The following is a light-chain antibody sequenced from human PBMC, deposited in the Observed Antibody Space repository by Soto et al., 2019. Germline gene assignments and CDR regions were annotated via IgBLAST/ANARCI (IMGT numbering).Light chain of an antibody. Sequence: EIVLTQSPGTLSLSPGERATLSCRASQTVSRSALAWYQQKPGQAPRLLIYGASNRATGIPDRFSGSGSGTDFTLTISRLEPEDFEVYYCQQYGNSNFSCGGWPKVHI. CDR3: QQYGNSNFS. V-gene: IGKV3-20*01. CDR1: QTVSRSA. J-gene: IGKJ4*01. CDR2: GAS.